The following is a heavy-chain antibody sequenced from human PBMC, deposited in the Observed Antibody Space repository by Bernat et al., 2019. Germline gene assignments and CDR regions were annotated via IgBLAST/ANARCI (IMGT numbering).Heavy chain of an antibody. D-gene: IGHD1-7*01. Sequence: EVQLVESGGGLVQPGGSLRLSCAASGFIFSGSAMHWVRQASGKGLEWVGRIGTKAHSYATTYAASVKGRFTISRDDSKNTAYLQINSLKTEDTAVYYCTPELWYYMDVWGKGTTVTVS. CDR1: GFIFSGSA. CDR2: IGTKAHSYAT. V-gene: IGHV3-73*01. J-gene: IGHJ6*03. CDR3: TPELWYYMDV.